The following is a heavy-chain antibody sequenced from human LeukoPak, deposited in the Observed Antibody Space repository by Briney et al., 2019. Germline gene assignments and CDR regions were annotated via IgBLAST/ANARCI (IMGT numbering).Heavy chain of an antibody. CDR2: MYHSGST. J-gene: IGHJ5*02. CDR1: GYSISSGYY. Sequence: SETLSLTCAVSGYSISSGYYWGWIRQPPGKGLEWIGSMYHSGSTYYNPSLKSRVTISVNMSKNQFSLKLSSVTAADTAVYYCARQAVSITMVRGVMYNWFDPWGQGTLVTVSS. CDR3: ARQAVSITMVRGVMYNWFDP. D-gene: IGHD3-10*01. V-gene: IGHV4-38-2*01.